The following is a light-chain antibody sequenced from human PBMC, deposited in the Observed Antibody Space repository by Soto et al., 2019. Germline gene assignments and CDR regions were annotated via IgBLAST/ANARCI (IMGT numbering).Light chain of an antibody. CDR3: QQYGSSPWT. Sequence: EIVLTQSPGPLSLSPGERATLSCMSSQSVSSSQLAWYQQKPGQAPRLLIYGASSRATGIPDRFSGSWSGTDCTLTISRLEPEDSAVYYCQQYGSSPWTLGQGTKVDIK. CDR2: GAS. V-gene: IGKV3-20*01. CDR1: QSVSSSQ. J-gene: IGKJ1*01.